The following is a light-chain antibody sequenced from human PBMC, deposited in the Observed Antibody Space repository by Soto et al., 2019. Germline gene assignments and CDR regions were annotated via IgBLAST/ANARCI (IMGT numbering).Light chain of an antibody. CDR3: QQYGGSPPT. CDR1: QSISSSN. V-gene: IGKV3-20*01. J-gene: IGKJ1*01. Sequence: EIVLTQSPGTLSLSPGERATLSCRASQSISSSNLVWYQQKPGQAPRLLIYGASSRATGIPDRFSGSGSGTDFTLTISSLEPEDFAVYFCQQYGGSPPTFGQGTKVEIK. CDR2: GAS.